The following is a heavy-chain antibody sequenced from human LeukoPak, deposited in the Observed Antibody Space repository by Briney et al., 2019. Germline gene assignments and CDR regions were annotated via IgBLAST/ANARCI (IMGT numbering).Heavy chain of an antibody. J-gene: IGHJ4*02. Sequence: GESLKISCKGSGYSFSNYWIGWVRQMPGKGREWMGITYPGESETRYSPSVQGQVTISADKSITTAYLQWSSLKASDTAMYYCAKLGAYSSSWYGFFDYWGQGTLVAVSS. CDR3: AKLGAYSSSWYGFFDY. CDR2: TYPGESET. V-gene: IGHV5-51*01. D-gene: IGHD6-13*01. CDR1: GYSFSNYW.